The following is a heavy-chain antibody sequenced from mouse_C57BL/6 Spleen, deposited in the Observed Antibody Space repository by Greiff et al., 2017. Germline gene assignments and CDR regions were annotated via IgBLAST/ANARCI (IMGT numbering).Heavy chain of an antibody. V-gene: IGHV1-55*01. J-gene: IGHJ2*01. CDR3: ARGASYYSNWYLDD. D-gene: IGHD2-5*01. Sequence: VQLQQPGAELVKPGASVKMSCKASGYTFTSYWITWVKQRPGQGLEWIGDIYPGSGSTNYNEKFKSKATLTVDTSSSTAYMQLSSLTSEDSAVYYCARGASYYSNWYLDDWGQGTTLTVAS. CDR2: IYPGSGST. CDR1: GYTFTSYW.